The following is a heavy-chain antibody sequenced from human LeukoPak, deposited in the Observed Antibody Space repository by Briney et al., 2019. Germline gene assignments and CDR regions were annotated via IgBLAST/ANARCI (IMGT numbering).Heavy chain of an antibody. CDR2: IIPIFGTA. D-gene: IGHD3-3*01. CDR1: GGTFSSYA. J-gene: IGHJ4*02. V-gene: IGHV1-69*13. Sequence: APVKASCNASGGTFSSYAISWVRQAPGQGLEWMGGIIPIFGTANYAQKFQGRVTITADESTSTAYMELSSLRSEDTAVYYCARGAGDFWSGYSFDYWGQGTLATVSS. CDR3: ARGAGDFWSGYSFDY.